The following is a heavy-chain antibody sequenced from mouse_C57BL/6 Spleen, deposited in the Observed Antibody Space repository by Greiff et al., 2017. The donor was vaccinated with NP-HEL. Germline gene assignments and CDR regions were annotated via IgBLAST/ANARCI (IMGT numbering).Heavy chain of an antibody. V-gene: IGHV1-61*01. CDR3: ATGSRFAMDY. Sequence: VQLQQPGAELVRPGSSVKLSCKASGYTFTSYWMDWVKQRPGQGLEWIGNIYPSDSETHYNQKFKDKATLTVDKSSSTAYMQLSSLTSEDSAVYYCATGSRFAMDYWGQGTSVTVSS. J-gene: IGHJ4*01. D-gene: IGHD1-1*01. CDR1: GYTFTSYW. CDR2: IYPSDSET.